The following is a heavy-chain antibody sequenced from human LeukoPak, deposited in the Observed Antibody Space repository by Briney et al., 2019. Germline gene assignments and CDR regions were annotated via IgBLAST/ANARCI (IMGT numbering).Heavy chain of an antibody. D-gene: IGHD3-3*01. Sequence: EASVKVSCKASGYTFTGYYMQWVRQAPGQGREWMEWINPNSGGTNYAQKFQGRVTMAEDTSTDTAYMELSSLRSEDTAVYYCATDLGYDFWSGYRASWGQGTLVTVSS. CDR1: GYTFTGYY. J-gene: IGHJ5*02. CDR2: INPNSGGT. V-gene: IGHV1-2*02. CDR3: ATDLGYDFWSGYRAS.